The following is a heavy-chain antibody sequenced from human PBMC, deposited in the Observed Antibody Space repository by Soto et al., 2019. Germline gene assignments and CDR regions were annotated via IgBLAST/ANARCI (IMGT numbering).Heavy chain of an antibody. Sequence: GGSLRLSCAASGFTFDDYAMHWVRQAPGKGLEWVSGISWNSGSIGYADSVKGRFTISRDNAKNSLYLQMNSLRAEDTALYYCAKDLKGAARPYYFDYWGQGTLVTVSS. CDR1: GFTFDDYA. J-gene: IGHJ4*02. D-gene: IGHD6-6*01. V-gene: IGHV3-9*01. CDR3: AKDLKGAARPYYFDY. CDR2: ISWNSGSI.